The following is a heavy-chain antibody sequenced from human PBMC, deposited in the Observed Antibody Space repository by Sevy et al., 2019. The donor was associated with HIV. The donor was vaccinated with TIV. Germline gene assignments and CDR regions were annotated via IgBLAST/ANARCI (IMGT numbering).Heavy chain of an antibody. CDR3: AHETFGRFES. CDR1: GFNFSANW. J-gene: IGHJ4*02. V-gene: IGHV3-7*01. D-gene: IGHD3-16*01. CDR2: IKGDGSDK. Sequence: GESLKISCAASGFNFSANWMNWVRQAPGKGLEWVANIKGDGSDKHYVDSVEGRFTISRDNAKNLLYLQMNSLRVEDTAVYYCAHETFGRFESWGQGTLVTVSS.